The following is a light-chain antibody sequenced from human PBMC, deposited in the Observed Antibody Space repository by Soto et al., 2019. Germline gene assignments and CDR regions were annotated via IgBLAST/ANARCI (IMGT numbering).Light chain of an antibody. J-gene: IGLJ1*01. CDR1: NSNIGSNT. V-gene: IGLV1-44*01. CDR2: YDN. CDR3: AAWDDSLNGRV. Sequence: QSVLTQPPSASGTPGQRVTISCSGSNSNIGSNTVNWYQQLPGTAPKLLIYYDNLRPSGGPDRISGSKSGTSAALAISGLQPDDEADYYCAAWDDSLNGRVFGTGTKLTVL.